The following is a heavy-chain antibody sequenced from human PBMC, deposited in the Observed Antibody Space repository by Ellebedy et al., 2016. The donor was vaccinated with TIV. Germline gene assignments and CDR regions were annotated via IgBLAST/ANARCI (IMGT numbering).Heavy chain of an antibody. CDR2: MNPNSGNT. D-gene: IGHD3-10*01. CDR3: ARGCYGSGSYYYSYYYYGMDV. J-gene: IGHJ6*02. Sequence: ASVKVSCXASGYTFTSYDINWVRQATGQGLEWMGWMNPNSGNTGYAQKFQGRVTMTRNTSISTAYMELSSLRSEDTAVYYCARGCYGSGSYYYSYYYYGMDVWGQGTTVTVSS. CDR1: GYTFTSYD. V-gene: IGHV1-8*01.